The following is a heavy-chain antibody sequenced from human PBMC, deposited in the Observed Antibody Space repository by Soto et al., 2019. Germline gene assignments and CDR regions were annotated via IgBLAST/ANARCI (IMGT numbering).Heavy chain of an antibody. J-gene: IGHJ3*02. CDR1: GYTFTGYY. D-gene: IGHD2-15*01. Sequence: ASVKVSCKASGYTFTGYYMHWVRQAPGQGLEWMGWINPNSGGTNYAQKFQGWVTMTRDTSISTAYMELSRLRSDDTAVYYCARTLGYCSGGSCYNAFDIWGQGTMVTVSS. CDR3: ARTLGYCSGGSCYNAFDI. V-gene: IGHV1-2*04. CDR2: INPNSGGT.